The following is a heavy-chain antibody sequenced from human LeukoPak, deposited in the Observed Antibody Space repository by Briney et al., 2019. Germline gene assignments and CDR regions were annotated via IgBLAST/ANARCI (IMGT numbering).Heavy chain of an antibody. D-gene: IGHD3-10*01. CDR2: IYYSEIT. CDR3: ARLTANYFGEERIYYFDY. Sequence: SETLSLSWAVAGGSTSSYNWSWSRQPPEEGLGWVGYIYYSEITNYIPSLESRFTISVDTSKNKLSLRLTSVTAAGRAVYYCARLTANYFGEERIYYFDYWGQGTLVTVSS. V-gene: IGHV4-59*08. J-gene: IGHJ4*02. CDR1: GGSTSSYN.